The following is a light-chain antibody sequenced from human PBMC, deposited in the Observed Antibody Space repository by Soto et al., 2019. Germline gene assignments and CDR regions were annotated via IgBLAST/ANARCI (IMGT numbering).Light chain of an antibody. CDR2: EVN. CDR3: FSYTISRTL. CDR1: SSDFGTYIY. Sequence: QSVLTQPASVSGSPGQSITISCTGTSSDFGTYIYVSWYQQHPGKAPKLLIYEVNNRPSGVSNRFSGSKSGNTASLTISGLRAEDESDYCCFSYTISRTLFGTGTKLTVL. V-gene: IGLV2-14*01. J-gene: IGLJ1*01.